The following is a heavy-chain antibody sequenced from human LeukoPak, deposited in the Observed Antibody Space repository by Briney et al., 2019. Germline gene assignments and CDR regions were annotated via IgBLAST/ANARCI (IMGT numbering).Heavy chain of an antibody. V-gene: IGHV3-23*01. D-gene: IGHD3-22*01. Sequence: GGSLRLSCAASGFTFSSYGMSWVRQAPGKGLEWVSAISGSGGSTYYADSVKGRFTISRDSARNALYLQMNSLRAEDTAVYYCARVAMIVAKPYDNWGQGTLVTVSS. CDR1: GFTFSSYG. J-gene: IGHJ4*02. CDR2: ISGSGGST. CDR3: ARVAMIVAKPYDN.